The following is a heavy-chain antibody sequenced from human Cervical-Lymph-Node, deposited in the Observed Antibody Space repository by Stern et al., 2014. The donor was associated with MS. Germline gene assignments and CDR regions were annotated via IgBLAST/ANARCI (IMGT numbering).Heavy chain of an antibody. D-gene: IGHD3-3*01. J-gene: IGHJ6*02. Sequence: DQLVESGAEVKKPGSSVKVSCKASGGTFNRYVFSWVRQAPGQGLEWMGGISPLFGKANYAQKFQGRVSLTADESASTTYMELSSLRSEDTAVYYCATVLLLRDPYYYYGMDVWGQGTTVTVSS. V-gene: IGHV1-69*01. CDR3: ATVLLLRDPYYYYGMDV. CDR1: GGTFNRYV. CDR2: ISPLFGKA.